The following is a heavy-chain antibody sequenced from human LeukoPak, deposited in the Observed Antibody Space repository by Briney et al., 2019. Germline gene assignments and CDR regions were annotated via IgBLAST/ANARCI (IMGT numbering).Heavy chain of an antibody. CDR2: ISAYNGNT. D-gene: IGHD2-2*01. V-gene: IGHV1-18*01. CDR3: ARGGYCSSTSCYPILIFDY. J-gene: IGHJ4*02. Sequence: ASVKVSCKASGYTFTSYGISWVRQAPGQGLEWMGWISAYNGNTNYAQKLQGRVTMTTDTSTSTAYMELRSLRPDDTAVYYCARGGYCSSTSCYPILIFDYWGQGTLVTVSS. CDR1: GYTFTSYG.